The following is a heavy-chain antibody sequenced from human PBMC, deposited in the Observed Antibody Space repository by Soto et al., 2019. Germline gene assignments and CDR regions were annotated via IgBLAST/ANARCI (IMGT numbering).Heavy chain of an antibody. J-gene: IGHJ6*02. D-gene: IGHD4-17*01. CDR2: IYYSGST. CDR3: ARDATTVTTKGDGMDV. CDR1: GGSISSGGYY. Sequence: QVQLQESGPGLVKPSQTLSLTCTVSGGSISSGGYYWSWIRQHPGKGLEWIGYIYYSGSTYYNPSLKSRVTISVDTSKNQFSLKLSSVTAADTAVYYCARDATTVTTKGDGMDVWGQGTTVTVSS. V-gene: IGHV4-31*03.